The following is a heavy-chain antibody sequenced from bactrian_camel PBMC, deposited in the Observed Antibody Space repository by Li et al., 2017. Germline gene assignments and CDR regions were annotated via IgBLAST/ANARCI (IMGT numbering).Heavy chain of an antibody. J-gene: IGHJ4*01. V-gene: IGHV3S40*01. CDR3: FTEGTLPMYGEYCRG. CDR1: GYSSGGDC. CDR2: IYTADNST. Sequence: VQLVESGGGSVQAGGSLRLSCLVSGYSSGGDCMGWFRQAPGKEREAIAAIYTADNSTYYVDAVKGRFIISRDVAKNTVNLQMNSLKPDDTAMYYCFTEGTLPMYGEYCRGWGQGTQVTVS. D-gene: IGHD1*01.